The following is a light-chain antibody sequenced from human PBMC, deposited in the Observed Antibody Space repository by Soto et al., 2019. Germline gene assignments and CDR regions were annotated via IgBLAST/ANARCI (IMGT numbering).Light chain of an antibody. J-gene: IGKJ1*01. CDR2: DAS. V-gene: IGKV3D-20*01. CDR3: QHYANSVWT. CDR1: QSVTYK. Sequence: EIVLTQSPATRSLSPGERATLSSGDSQSVTYKIAWYQQKPGLAPSLLIYDASTRAIGIPDRFSGGGSGTDFTLTISRLEPEDFAVYYCQHYANSVWTFGQGTKVEIK.